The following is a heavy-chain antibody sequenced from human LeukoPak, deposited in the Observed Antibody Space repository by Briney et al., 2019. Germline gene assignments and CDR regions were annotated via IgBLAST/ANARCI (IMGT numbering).Heavy chain of an antibody. D-gene: IGHD7-27*01. CDR2: INPSGGST. CDR1: GYTFTSYY. Sequence: ASVKVSCKASGYTFTSYYMHWVRQAPGQGLEWIGIINPSGGSTSYAQKFQGRVTMTRDMSTSTVYMELSSLRSEDTAVYYCARGAGETTPIDYWGLGTLVTVSS. CDR3: ARGAGETTPIDY. V-gene: IGHV1-46*01. J-gene: IGHJ4*02.